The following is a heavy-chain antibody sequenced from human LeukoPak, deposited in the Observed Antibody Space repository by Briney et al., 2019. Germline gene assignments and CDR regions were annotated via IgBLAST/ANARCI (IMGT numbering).Heavy chain of an antibody. V-gene: IGHV3-23*01. CDR1: GFTFSSYA. J-gene: IGHJ4*02. D-gene: IGHD2-15*01. CDR3: AKGVRGVVVAARDYFDY. Sequence: GGSLRLSCAAPGFTFSSYAMSWVRQAPGKGLEWVSAISGSGGSTYYADSVKGRFTISRDNSKNPLYLQMNSLRAEDTAVYYCAKGVRGVVVAARDYFDYWGQGTLVTVSS. CDR2: ISGSGGST.